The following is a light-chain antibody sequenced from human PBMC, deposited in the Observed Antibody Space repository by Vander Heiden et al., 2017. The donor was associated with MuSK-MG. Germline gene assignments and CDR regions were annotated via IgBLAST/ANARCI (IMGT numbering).Light chain of an antibody. CDR1: QGISRN. J-gene: IGKJ1*01. Sequence: DIQLTQSPSFLSASVGDRVTIPCRASQGISRNLAWYQHKPGKAPKLLIYASSTLQSGVPSRFSGSGSGTDFTLTISSLQPEDFATYFCQQLNSYPHTFGQGTEVEIK. CDR2: ASS. CDR3: QQLNSYPHT. V-gene: IGKV1-9*01.